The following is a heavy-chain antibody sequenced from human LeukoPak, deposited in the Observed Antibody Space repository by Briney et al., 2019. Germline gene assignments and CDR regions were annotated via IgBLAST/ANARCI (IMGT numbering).Heavy chain of an antibody. V-gene: IGHV3-23*01. J-gene: IGHJ4*02. Sequence: GGSLRLSCAASGFTFSSFAMSWVRQAPGKGLEWVPTVTGSGGSTYYADSVKGRFTISRDNSKNTLYLQMNSLRAEDTAIYYCAKLGGYSSTSSDHWGQGSLVTVSS. CDR1: GFTFSSFA. CDR2: VTGSGGST. D-gene: IGHD6-19*01. CDR3: AKLGGYSSTSSDH.